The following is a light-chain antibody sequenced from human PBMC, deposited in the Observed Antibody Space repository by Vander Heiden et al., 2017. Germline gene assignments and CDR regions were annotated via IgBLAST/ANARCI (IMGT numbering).Light chain of an antibody. J-gene: IGLJ2*01. CDR1: SGHSSYA. CDR3: QTWGTGIHVV. Sequence: QLVLTQSPSASASLGASVKLTCTLSSGHSSYAIAWHLQQPEKGPQYLMKLNSDGSHSKGDGIPDRFSGSSSGAERYLTISSLQSEDEADYYCQTWGTGIHVVFGGGTKLTVL. V-gene: IGLV4-69*01. CDR2: LNSDGSH.